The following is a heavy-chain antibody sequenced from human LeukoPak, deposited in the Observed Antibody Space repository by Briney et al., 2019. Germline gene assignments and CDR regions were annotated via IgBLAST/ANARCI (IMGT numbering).Heavy chain of an antibody. CDR3: AKDIQQQLVAAFDI. D-gene: IGHD6-13*01. Sequence: PGRSLRLSCAASGFTFDDYAMHWVRQAPGKGLEWVSGISWNSGSIGYADSVKGRFTISRDNAKNSLYLQMNSLRAEDTALYYCAKDIQQQLVAAFDIWGQGTMVTVSS. V-gene: IGHV3-9*01. J-gene: IGHJ3*02. CDR1: GFTFDDYA. CDR2: ISWNSGSI.